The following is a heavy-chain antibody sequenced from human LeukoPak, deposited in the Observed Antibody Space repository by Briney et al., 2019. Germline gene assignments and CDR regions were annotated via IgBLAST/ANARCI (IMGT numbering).Heavy chain of an antibody. CDR1: GFTFSSYG. CDR3: AKGRCGGDCYSSPADY. Sequence: PGGSLRLSCAASGFTFSSYGMHWVRQAPGKGLEWVAFIRYDGSNKYYADSVKGRFTISRDNSKNTLYLQMNSLRAEDTAVYYCAKGRCGGDCYSSPADYWGQGTLVTVSS. J-gene: IGHJ4*02. CDR2: IRYDGSNK. V-gene: IGHV3-30*02. D-gene: IGHD2-21*01.